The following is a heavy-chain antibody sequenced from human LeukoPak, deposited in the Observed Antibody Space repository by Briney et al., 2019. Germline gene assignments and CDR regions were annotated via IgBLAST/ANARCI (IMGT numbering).Heavy chain of an antibody. CDR3: AKDRQWELPGGYFDY. CDR1: GFTFDDYA. D-gene: IGHD1-26*01. Sequence: GESLRLSCAASGFTFDDYAMHWVRQAPGKGLEWVSGISWNSGSIGYADSVKGRFTISRDNAKNSLYLQMNSLRAEDTALYYCAKDRQWELPGGYFDYWGQGTLVTVSS. CDR2: ISWNSGSI. J-gene: IGHJ4*02. V-gene: IGHV3-9*01.